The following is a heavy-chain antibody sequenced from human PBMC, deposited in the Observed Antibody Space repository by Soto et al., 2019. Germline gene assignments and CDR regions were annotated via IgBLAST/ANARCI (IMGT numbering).Heavy chain of an antibody. D-gene: IGHD3-3*01. CDR2: ISSSSSTI. CDR1: GFTFSSYS. V-gene: IGHV3-48*02. J-gene: IGHJ6*02. Sequence: VGSLRPSCPASGFTFSSYSMNWVRQPPGKGLEWVSYISSSSSTIYYADSVKGRFTISRDNAKNSLYLQMNSLRDEDTAVYYCARDQSTYYDFWSGYSWGGMDVWGQGTTVTVSS. CDR3: ARDQSTYYDFWSGYSWGGMDV.